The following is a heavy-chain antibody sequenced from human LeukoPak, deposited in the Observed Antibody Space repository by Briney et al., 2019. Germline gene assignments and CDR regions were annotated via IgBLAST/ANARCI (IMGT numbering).Heavy chain of an antibody. CDR1: GGSFSGYY. Sequence: PSETLSLTCAVYGGSFSGYYWSWIRQPPGKGLEWIGEINHSGSTNYNPSLKSRVTISVDTSKNQFSLKLSSVTAADTAVYYCASNSGYPPRWFDPWGQGTLVTVSS. J-gene: IGHJ5*02. V-gene: IGHV4-34*01. CDR3: ASNSGYPPRWFDP. D-gene: IGHD5-12*01. CDR2: INHSGST.